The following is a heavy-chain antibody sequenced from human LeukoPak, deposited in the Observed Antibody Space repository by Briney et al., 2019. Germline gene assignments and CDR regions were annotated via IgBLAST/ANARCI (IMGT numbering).Heavy chain of an antibody. CDR1: GFTFSSYG. Sequence: GGSLRLSCAASGFTFSSYGMHWVRQAPGKGLEWVAVISYDGSNKYYADSVKGRFTVSRDNSKNTLYLQMNSLRAEDTAVYYCAKVLDHNDYGDYQFDYWGQGTLVTVSS. D-gene: IGHD4-17*01. CDR3: AKVLDHNDYGDYQFDY. V-gene: IGHV3-30*18. J-gene: IGHJ4*02. CDR2: ISYDGSNK.